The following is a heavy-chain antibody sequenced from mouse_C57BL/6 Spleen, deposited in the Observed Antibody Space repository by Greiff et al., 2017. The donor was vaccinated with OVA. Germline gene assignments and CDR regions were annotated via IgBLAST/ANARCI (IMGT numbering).Heavy chain of an antibody. CDR3: ARRLRQNAMDY. Sequence: VQLQQSGPVLVKPGASVKMSCKASGYTFTDYYMNWVKQSHGKSLEWIGVINPYNGGTSYNQKFKGKATLTVDKSSSTAYMELNSLTSEDSAVYYCARRLRQNAMDYWGQGTSVTVSS. J-gene: IGHJ4*01. CDR1: GYTFTDYY. D-gene: IGHD2-4*01. CDR2: INPYNGGT. V-gene: IGHV1-19*01.